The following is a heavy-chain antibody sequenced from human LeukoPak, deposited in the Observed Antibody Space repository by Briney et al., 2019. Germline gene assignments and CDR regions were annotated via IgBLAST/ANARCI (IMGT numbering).Heavy chain of an antibody. V-gene: IGHV6-1*01. CDR2: TYYRSKWYN. CDR3: AREGSSGWRRPRSPLGNFQH. J-gene: IGHJ1*01. Sequence: SQTLSLTCAISGDSVSSNSAAWNWIRQSPSRGLEWLGRTYYRSKWYNDYAVSVKSRITINPDTSKNQFSMQLNSVTPEDTAVYYCAREGSSGWRRPRSPLGNFQHWGQGTLVTVSS. CDR1: GDSVSSNSAA. D-gene: IGHD6-19*01.